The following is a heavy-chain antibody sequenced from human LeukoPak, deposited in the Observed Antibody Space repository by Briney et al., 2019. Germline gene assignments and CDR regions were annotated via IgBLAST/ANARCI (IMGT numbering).Heavy chain of an antibody. D-gene: IGHD6-19*01. CDR2: INPKNGDT. Sequence: ASVKVSCKASGYTFTGYYMHWVRQAPRQGLAWMGWINPKNGDTNYAHKFQGRGTMIRDPSSSTAYMDLSRLRSDDTAVYYCAKDQSSDWYGYYYYYMDVWGKGTTVTISS. V-gene: IGHV1-2*02. CDR1: GYTFTGYY. CDR3: AKDQSSDWYGYYYYYMDV. J-gene: IGHJ6*03.